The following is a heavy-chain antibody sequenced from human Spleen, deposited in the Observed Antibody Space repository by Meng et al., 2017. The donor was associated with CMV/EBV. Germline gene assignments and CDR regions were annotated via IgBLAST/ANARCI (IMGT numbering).Heavy chain of an antibody. Sequence: EVQLVESGGXXXXXGXSVXLSCAASGFTFSSYSMNWVRQAPGKGLEWVSSISSSSSYIYYADSVKGRFAISRDNAKNSLYLQMNSLRAEDTAVYYCARDLRATENYWGQGTLVTVSS. J-gene: IGHJ4*02. V-gene: IGHV3-21*01. CDR3: ARDLRATENY. D-gene: IGHD5-24*01. CDR1: GFTFSSYS. CDR2: ISSSSSYI.